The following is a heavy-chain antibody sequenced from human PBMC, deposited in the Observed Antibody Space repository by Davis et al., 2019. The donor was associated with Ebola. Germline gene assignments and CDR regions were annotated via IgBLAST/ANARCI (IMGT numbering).Heavy chain of an antibody. Sequence: ASVKVSCKASGYTFTGYYIHWVRQAPGQGLEWLGWINPNSGGTTYAQKFQGRVTMTRDTSISTAYMDLSRLTSDDTAVDSCARESDAVGATTTDDAFDVWGQGTMVTVSS. CDR2: INPNSGGT. J-gene: IGHJ3*01. V-gene: IGHV1-2*02. D-gene: IGHD1-26*01. CDR1: GYTFTGYY. CDR3: ARESDAVGATTTDDAFDV.